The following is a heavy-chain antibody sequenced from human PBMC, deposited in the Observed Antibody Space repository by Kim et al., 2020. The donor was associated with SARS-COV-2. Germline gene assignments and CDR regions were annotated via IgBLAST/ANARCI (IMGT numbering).Heavy chain of an antibody. Sequence: SETLSLTCAVYGGSFSGYYWSWIRQPPGKGLEWIGEINHSGSTNYNPSLKSRVTISVDTSKNQFSLKLSSVTAADTAVYYCARGFYYFDYWGQGTLVTVSS. CDR3: ARGFYYFDY. V-gene: IGHV4-34*01. J-gene: IGHJ4*02. CDR1: GGSFSGYY. CDR2: INHSGST.